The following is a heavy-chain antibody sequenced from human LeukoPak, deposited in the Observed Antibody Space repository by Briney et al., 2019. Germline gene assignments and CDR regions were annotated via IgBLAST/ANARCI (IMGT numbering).Heavy chain of an antibody. D-gene: IGHD1-1*01. CDR1: GFSVSGRA. J-gene: IGHJ4*02. V-gene: IGHV3-23*01. Sequence: GGSLRLSCAASGFSVSGRAMSWVRQSPGKGLEWVSAIGGSVGGTHYADSVRGRFTISRDNSNNILYLQMNSLRAEDTAVYYCAKVNWDDGGDQWGQGTVVTVSS. CDR3: AKVNWDDGGDQ. CDR2: IGGSVGGT.